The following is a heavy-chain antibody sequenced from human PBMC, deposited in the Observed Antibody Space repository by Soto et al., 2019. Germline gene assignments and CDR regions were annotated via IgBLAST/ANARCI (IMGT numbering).Heavy chain of an antibody. J-gene: IGHJ6*02. CDR1: GFTFSSYS. CDR2: ISSSSSYI. D-gene: IGHD6-13*01. V-gene: IGHV3-21*01. CDR3: ASPPIAGFYYYYGMDV. Sequence: VGSLRLSCAASGFTFSSYSMNWVRQAPGKGLEWVSSISSSSSYIYYADSVKGRFTISRDNAKNSLYLQMNSLRAEDTAVYYCASPPIAGFYYYYGMDVWGQGTTVTVSS.